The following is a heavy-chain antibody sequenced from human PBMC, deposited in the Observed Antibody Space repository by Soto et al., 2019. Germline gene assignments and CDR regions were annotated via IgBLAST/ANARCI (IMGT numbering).Heavy chain of an antibody. CDR2: IDPSDSYT. J-gene: IGHJ5*02. CDR1: GYSFTSYW. Sequence: GESLKISCKGSGYSFTSYWISWVRQMPGKGLEWMGRIDPSDSYTNYSPSFQGHVTISADKSISTAYLQWSSLKASDTAMYYCARTWTPYGDYLFSLWFDPWGQGTLVTVSS. V-gene: IGHV5-10-1*01. CDR3: ARTWTPYGDYLFSLWFDP. D-gene: IGHD4-17*01.